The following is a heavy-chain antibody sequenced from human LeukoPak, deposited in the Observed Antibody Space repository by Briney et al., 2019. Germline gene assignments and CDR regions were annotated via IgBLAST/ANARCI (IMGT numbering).Heavy chain of an antibody. CDR3: ARDRGTWNDDGFDY. D-gene: IGHD1-1*01. Sequence: SETLSLTCTVSGDSMNSGSYYWSWIRQPAVKGLEWIGRTYTSGYTNYNPPLKSRVTISVDTSKNQFSLKLSSVTAADTAVYYCARDRGTWNDDGFDYWGQGTLVTVSS. CDR2: TYTSGYT. J-gene: IGHJ4*02. V-gene: IGHV4-61*02. CDR1: GDSMNSGSYY.